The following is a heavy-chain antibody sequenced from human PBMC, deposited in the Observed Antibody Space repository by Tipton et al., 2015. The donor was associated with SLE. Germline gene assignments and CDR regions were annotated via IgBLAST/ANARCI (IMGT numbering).Heavy chain of an antibody. CDR2: IISGSDYI. J-gene: IGHJ3*02. CDR3: ARAESYCGGDCYLDAFDI. Sequence: SLRLSCAASRFTFSSHSMNWVRQAPGKGLEWISSIISGSDYIHYADSVKGRFTISRDNAKNSLFLQMNSLRAEDTAVYYCARAESYCGGDCYLDAFDIWGQGTMVTVS. D-gene: IGHD2-21*02. V-gene: IGHV3-21*01. CDR1: RFTFSSHS.